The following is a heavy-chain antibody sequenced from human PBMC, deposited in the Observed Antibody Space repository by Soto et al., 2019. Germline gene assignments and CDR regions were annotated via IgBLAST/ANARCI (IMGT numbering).Heavy chain of an antibody. CDR3: ARGCSSTSCYLQY. Sequence: PGGSLRLSCAASGFTSSDYYMSWIRQAPGKGLEWVSYISSSGSTIYYADSVKGRFTISRDNAKNSLYLQMNSLRAEDTAVYYCARGCSSTSCYLQYWGQGTLVTVSS. CDR1: GFTSSDYY. J-gene: IGHJ4*02. CDR2: ISSSGSTI. V-gene: IGHV3-11*01. D-gene: IGHD2-2*01.